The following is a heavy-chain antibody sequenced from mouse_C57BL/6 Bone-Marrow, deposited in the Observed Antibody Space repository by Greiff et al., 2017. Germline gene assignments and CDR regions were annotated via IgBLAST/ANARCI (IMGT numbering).Heavy chain of an antibody. CDR2: INPSSGYT. V-gene: IGHV1-4*01. D-gene: IGHD3-2*02. Sequence: QVQLQQSGVELARLGAPVKLSCKVSGYTFTSYTMNWVKQRPGQGLEWIGYINPSSGYTKYNKKFKDKPTWTADKSSSTAYMQLSSLTSEDSAVDYCARGRGQLRLRFAYWGQGTLVTVSA. CDR1: GYTFTSYT. CDR3: ARGRGQLRLRFAY. J-gene: IGHJ3*01.